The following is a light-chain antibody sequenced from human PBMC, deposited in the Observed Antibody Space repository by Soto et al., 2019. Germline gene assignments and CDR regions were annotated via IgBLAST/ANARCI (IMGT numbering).Light chain of an antibody. CDR3: QQRSNRPPWT. Sequence: EIVLTQSPATLSLSPGERATLSCRASQGVSNYLAWYQQKPGQAPRLLIYDTSNRATGIPARFSGSGSGTDFTLTISSLEPEDFAVYYCQQRSNRPPWTFGQGTKVEIK. V-gene: IGKV3-11*01. J-gene: IGKJ1*01. CDR1: QGVSNY. CDR2: DTS.